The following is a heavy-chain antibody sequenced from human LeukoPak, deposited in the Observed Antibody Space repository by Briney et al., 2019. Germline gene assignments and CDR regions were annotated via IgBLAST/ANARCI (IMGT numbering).Heavy chain of an antibody. Sequence: PGGSLRLSCAASGFTFSSYAMHWVRQAPGKGLEWVAVISYDGSNKYYADSVKGRFTISRDNSKNTLYLQMNSLRAEDTAVYYCARDVAAAKFGMDVWGPGTTVTVSS. CDR3: ARDVAAAKFGMDV. CDR1: GFTFSSYA. J-gene: IGHJ6*02. CDR2: ISYDGSNK. D-gene: IGHD6-13*01. V-gene: IGHV3-30*04.